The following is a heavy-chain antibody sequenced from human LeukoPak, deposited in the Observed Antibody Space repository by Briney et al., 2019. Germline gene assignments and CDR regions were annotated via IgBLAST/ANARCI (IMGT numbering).Heavy chain of an antibody. Sequence: SETLSLTCTVSGNSISSGDNYWSWIRQPAGKGLEWIGRIYTSGSTNYNPSLKSRVTISGDTSKNQFSLGLSSVTAADTAVYYCARASYSYDINGWVPFDYWGQGTLVSVSS. D-gene: IGHD3-22*01. CDR3: ARASYSYDINGWVPFDY. V-gene: IGHV4-61*02. CDR2: IYTSGST. J-gene: IGHJ4*02. CDR1: GNSISSGDNY.